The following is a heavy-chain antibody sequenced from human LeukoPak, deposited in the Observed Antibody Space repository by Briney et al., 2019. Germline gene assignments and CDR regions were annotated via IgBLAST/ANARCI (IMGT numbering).Heavy chain of an antibody. Sequence: PSETLSLTCAVYGGSISSYYWNWIRQPPGKGLEWIGYIYYSGVTNYNPSLKSRGTISVDTSKSQFSLKLSSVTAADTAVYYCARAGRWEGRPHAFDIWGQGTMVTVSS. CDR3: ARAGRWEGRPHAFDI. D-gene: IGHD1-26*01. CDR2: IYYSGVT. J-gene: IGHJ3*02. V-gene: IGHV4-59*01. CDR1: GGSISSYY.